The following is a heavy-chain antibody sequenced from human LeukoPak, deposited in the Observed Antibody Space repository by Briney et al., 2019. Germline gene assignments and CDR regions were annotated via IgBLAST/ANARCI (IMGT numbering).Heavy chain of an antibody. D-gene: IGHD5-24*01. J-gene: IGHJ4*02. V-gene: IGHV4-39*07. CDR3: ARGDGYNLY. CDR1: GDSISSSSYY. CDR2: IYYSGST. Sequence: SETLSLTCTVSGDSISSSSYYWGWIRQPPGKGLEWIGSIYYSGSTYYNPSLKSRVTISVDTSKNQFSLKLRSVTAADTAVYYCARGDGYNLYRGQGTLVTVSS.